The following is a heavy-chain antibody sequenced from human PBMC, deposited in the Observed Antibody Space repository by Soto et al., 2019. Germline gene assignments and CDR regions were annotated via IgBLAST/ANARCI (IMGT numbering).Heavy chain of an antibody. V-gene: IGHV3-7*01. D-gene: IGHD3-3*01. J-gene: IGHJ4*02. CDR2: IKQGGSEK. CDR3: ARANYDFWSGYYYFDY. Sequence: GGSLRLSCAASGFTFSSYWMSWVRQAPGKGLEWVANIKQGGSEKYYVYSVKGRFTISRDNAKNSLFLQMNSLRAEDTAVYYCARANYDFWSGYYYFDYWGQGTLVTVSS. CDR1: GFTFSSYW.